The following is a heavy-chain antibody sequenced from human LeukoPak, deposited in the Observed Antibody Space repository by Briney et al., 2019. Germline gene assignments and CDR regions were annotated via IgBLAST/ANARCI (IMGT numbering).Heavy chain of an antibody. Sequence: PSETLSLTCAVYGGSFSGYYWSWIRQPPGKGLEWIGEINHSGSTNYNPSLKSRVTISVDTSKNQFSLKLSSVTAADTAVYYCARARWLHTNDAFDIWGQGTMVTVSS. V-gene: IGHV4-34*01. CDR1: GGSFSGYY. D-gene: IGHD5-12*01. CDR2: INHSGST. CDR3: ARARWLHTNDAFDI. J-gene: IGHJ3*02.